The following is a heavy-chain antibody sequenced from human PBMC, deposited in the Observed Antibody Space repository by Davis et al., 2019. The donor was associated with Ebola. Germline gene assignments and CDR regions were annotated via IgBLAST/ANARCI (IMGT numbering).Heavy chain of an antibody. CDR1: GGSISSGGYY. CDR3: ARDCGGDCGSFRAFDI. D-gene: IGHD2-21*02. J-gene: IGHJ3*02. V-gene: IGHV4-61*08. CDR2: IYYSGST. Sequence: PSETLSLTCTVSGGSISSGGYYWSWIRQHPGKGLEWIGYIYYSGSTNYNPSLKSRVTISVDTSKNQFSLKLSSVTAADTAVYYCARDCGGDCGSFRAFDIWGQGTMVTVSS.